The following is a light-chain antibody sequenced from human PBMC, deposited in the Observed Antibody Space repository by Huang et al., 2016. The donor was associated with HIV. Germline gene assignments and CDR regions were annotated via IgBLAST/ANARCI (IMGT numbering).Light chain of an antibody. CDR2: GAS. CDR1: QSVATK. CDR3: QQYSNWHPVT. Sequence: EIVITQSPATLSVSPGDRATLSCRASQSVATKLAWYQQRPGQAPRLLIFGASTRAPSVPAESSGCRSGADFYLTISSLRSEDLAVYYCQQYSNWHPVTFGPGTNVDIK. V-gene: IGKV3-15*01. J-gene: IGKJ3*01.